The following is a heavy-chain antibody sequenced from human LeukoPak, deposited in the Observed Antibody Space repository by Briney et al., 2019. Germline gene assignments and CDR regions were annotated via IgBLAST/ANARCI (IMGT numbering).Heavy chain of an antibody. CDR1: GFTFSTYT. J-gene: IGHJ4*02. CDR2: ISYDGRRT. V-gene: IGHV3-30*04. Sequence: GGSLRLSCTASGFTFSTYTMHWVRQAPGKGLEWLAVISYDGRRTDYADSVKGRLTISRDNSKNTVYLQMNGLRAEDRAMYYCARTVSYGSGSYADYWGQGTLVTVSS. D-gene: IGHD3-10*01. CDR3: ARTVSYGSGSYADY.